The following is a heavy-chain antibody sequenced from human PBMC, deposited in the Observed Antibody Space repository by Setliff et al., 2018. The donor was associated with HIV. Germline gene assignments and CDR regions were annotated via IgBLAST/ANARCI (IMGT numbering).Heavy chain of an antibody. J-gene: IGHJ4*02. D-gene: IGHD3-22*01. V-gene: IGHV4-59*08. CDR1: GGSISSYY. Sequence: SETLSLTCTVSGGSISSYYWSWIRQPPGKGLEWIGYIYYSGSTNYNPSLKSRVTISVDPSKNQFSLKLTSVTAADTAVYYCARSRGGHSSDHYLEYWGQGTLVTVS. CDR3: ARSRGGHSSDHYLEY. CDR2: IYYSGST.